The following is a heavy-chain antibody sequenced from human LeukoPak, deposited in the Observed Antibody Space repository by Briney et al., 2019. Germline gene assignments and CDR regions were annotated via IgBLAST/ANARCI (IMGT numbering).Heavy chain of an antibody. CDR3: ARGEAVRGVISWFDP. CDR1: GGSFCGYY. CDR2: INHSGST. V-gene: IGHV4-34*01. J-gene: IGHJ5*02. Sequence: SETLSLTCAVYGGSFCGYYWSWIRQPPGKGLEWIGEINHSGSTNYNPSLKSRVTISVDTSKNQFSLKLSSVTAADTAVYYCARGEAVRGVISWFDPWGQGTLVTVSS. D-gene: IGHD3-10*01.